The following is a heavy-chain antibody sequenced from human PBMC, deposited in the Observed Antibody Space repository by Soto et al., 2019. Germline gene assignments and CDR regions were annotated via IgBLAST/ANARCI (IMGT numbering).Heavy chain of an antibody. CDR1: GGSFSGYY. Sequence: SETLSLTCAVYGGSFSGYYWSWIRQPPGKGLEWIGEINHSGSTNYNPSLKSRVTISVDTSKNQFSLKLSSVTAADTAVYYCARENYGDYRIDYWGQGTLVTVSS. D-gene: IGHD4-17*01. V-gene: IGHV4-34*01. J-gene: IGHJ4*02. CDR2: INHSGST. CDR3: ARENYGDYRIDY.